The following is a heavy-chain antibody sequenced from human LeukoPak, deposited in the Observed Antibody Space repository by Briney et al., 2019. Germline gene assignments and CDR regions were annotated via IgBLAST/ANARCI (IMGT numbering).Heavy chain of an antibody. Sequence: PGGSLRLSCAASGFTFSSYAMSWVRQAPGKGLEWVSAISGSGGSTYYADSVKGRFTISRDNSKNTLYLQMNSLRAEDTAVYYCAPSGGSCCDFGYWGQGTLVTVSS. CDR1: GFTFSSYA. D-gene: IGHD2-15*01. CDR3: APSGGSCCDFGY. J-gene: IGHJ4*02. CDR2: ISGSGGST. V-gene: IGHV3-23*01.